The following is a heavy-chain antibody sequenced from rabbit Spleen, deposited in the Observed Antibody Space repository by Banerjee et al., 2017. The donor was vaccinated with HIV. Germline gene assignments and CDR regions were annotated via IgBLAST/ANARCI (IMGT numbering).Heavy chain of an antibody. D-gene: IGHD2-1*01. J-gene: IGHJ4*01. CDR3: ARGSAAMTMVITGFYFSL. CDR1: GFSFSNSYY. V-gene: IGHV1S40*01. CDR2: IYTDRGGST. Sequence: QSLEESGGDLVKPEGSLKLSCTASGFSFSNSYYMCWVRQAQGKGLECIACIYTDRGGSTYYASWAKGRFTISKTSSTTVTLQLTSLTAADTATYFCARGSAAMTMVITGFYFSLWGPGTLVTVS.